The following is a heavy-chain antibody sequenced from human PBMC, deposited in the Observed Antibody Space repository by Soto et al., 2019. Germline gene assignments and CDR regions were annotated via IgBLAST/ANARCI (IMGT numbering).Heavy chain of an antibody. V-gene: IGHV4-31*03. CDR1: GVSVSSGDYY. Sequence: QVQLQESGPGLVKPSQTLSLSCNVYGVSVSSGDYYWSWIRQHAGGGLEWIGYIDRSGSTYYKQSLRGRVIMTVDTTTNQVYLRLLSVTAAETAIFFCARDSGGSSKEFYSGDVWGDGNAVTVTS. CDR3: ARDSGGSSKEFYSGDV. J-gene: IGHJ6*04. D-gene: IGHD1-26*01. CDR2: IDRSGST.